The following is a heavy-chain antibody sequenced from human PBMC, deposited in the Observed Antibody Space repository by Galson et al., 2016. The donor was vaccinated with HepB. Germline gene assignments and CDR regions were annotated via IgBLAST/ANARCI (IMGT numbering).Heavy chain of an antibody. J-gene: IGHJ5*02. Sequence: TLSLTCTVSGGSISSGAYYWSWIRQHPGKGLEWIGYIYYSGSTYYNPSLKSRVTISIDTSKNQFSLKLSSVTAADTAVYYCVRDSRSHGMAAADPWGQGTLVTVSS. CDR1: GGSISSGAYY. V-gene: IGHV4-31*03. D-gene: IGHD6-13*01. CDR3: VRDSRSHGMAAADP. CDR2: IYYSGST.